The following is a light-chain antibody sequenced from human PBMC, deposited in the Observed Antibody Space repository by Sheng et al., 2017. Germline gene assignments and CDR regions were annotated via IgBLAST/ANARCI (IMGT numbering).Light chain of an antibody. J-gene: IGKJ1*01. Sequence: EVLMTQAPATLSASPGEQVTLSCRASQSVSSKLAWYQQKAGQAPRLLMYGTSSRATGIPDRFSGSGSGTDFTLTISRLEPEDFAVYYCQQYAGSPWTFGQGTKVEIK. V-gene: IGKV3-20*01. CDR2: GTS. CDR1: QSVSSK. CDR3: QQYAGSPWT.